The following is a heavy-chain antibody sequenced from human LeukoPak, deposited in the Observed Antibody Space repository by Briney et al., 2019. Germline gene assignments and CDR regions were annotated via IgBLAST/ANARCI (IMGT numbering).Heavy chain of an antibody. Sequence: PSETLSLTCTVSGGSISSSSYYWGWIRQPPGKGLEWIGSIYYSGSTYYNPSLKSRVTISVDTSKNQFSLKLSSVTAADTAVYYCARQDDILTGYSLLGLGPVNWFDPWGQGTLVTVSS. J-gene: IGHJ5*02. CDR2: IYYSGST. CDR1: GGSISSSSYY. CDR3: ARQDDILTGYSLLGLGPVNWFDP. V-gene: IGHV4-39*01. D-gene: IGHD3-9*01.